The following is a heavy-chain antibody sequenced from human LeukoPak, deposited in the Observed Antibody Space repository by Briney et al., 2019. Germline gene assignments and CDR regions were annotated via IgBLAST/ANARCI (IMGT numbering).Heavy chain of an antibody. CDR3: TRGGNYERGPWFDP. CDR2: IRKKVNTYAT. Sequence: GSLRLSCAASGFTFSGSAMHWVRQAPGKGLEWVGRIRKKVNTYATVYAASVKGRFTFSRDDSKNTAYLQMNSLKIEDTAVYYCTRGGNYERGPWFDPWGQGTLVTVSS. J-gene: IGHJ5*02. D-gene: IGHD1-7*01. V-gene: IGHV3-73*01. CDR1: GFTFSGSA.